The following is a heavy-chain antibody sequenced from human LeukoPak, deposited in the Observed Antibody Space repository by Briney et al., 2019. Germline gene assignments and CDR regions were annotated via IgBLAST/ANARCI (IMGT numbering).Heavy chain of an antibody. Sequence: GASVKVSCKASGYTFTSYGISWVRQAPGQGLEWMGWISAYNGNTNYAQKLQGRVTMTTDTSTSTAYMELSSLRSEDTAVYYCARVGLRGSGTHHDWFDPWGQGTLITVSS. CDR2: ISAYNGNT. V-gene: IGHV1-18*01. CDR1: GYTFTSYG. CDR3: ARVGLRGSGTHHDWFDP. D-gene: IGHD3-10*01. J-gene: IGHJ5*02.